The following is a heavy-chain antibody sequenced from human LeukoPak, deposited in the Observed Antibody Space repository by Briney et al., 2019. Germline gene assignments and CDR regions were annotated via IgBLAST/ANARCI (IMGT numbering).Heavy chain of an antibody. Sequence: GSLRLSCAASGFTLSSYAMSWVRQPPGKGLEWIGSIYYSGNTYYNPSLKSRVTLAVDTSKNQFSQKLSSVNAPDTAVYYCARHPRGATAMVTFWGQGTLVTVSS. CDR3: ARHPRGATAMVTF. V-gene: IGHV4-39*01. D-gene: IGHD5-18*01. CDR1: GFTLSSYA. J-gene: IGHJ4*02. CDR2: IYYSGNT.